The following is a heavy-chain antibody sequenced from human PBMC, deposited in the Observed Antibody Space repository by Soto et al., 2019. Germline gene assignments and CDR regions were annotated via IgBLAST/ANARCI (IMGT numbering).Heavy chain of an antibody. CDR2: ISGSGGST. J-gene: IGHJ5*02. D-gene: IGHD3-3*01. Sequence: EVQLLESGGGLVQPGGSLRLSCAASGFTFSSYAMRWVRQAPGKGLEWVSAISGSGGSTYYADSVKGRFTISRDNSKNTLYLQMNSLRAEDTAVYYGAKGVDFWQGNWFDPWGQGTLVTVSS. CDR1: GFTFSSYA. V-gene: IGHV3-23*01. CDR3: AKGVDFWQGNWFDP.